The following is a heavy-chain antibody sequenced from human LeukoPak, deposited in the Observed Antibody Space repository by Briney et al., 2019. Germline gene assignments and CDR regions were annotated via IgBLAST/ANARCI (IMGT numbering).Heavy chain of an antibody. Sequence: ASVKVSCKASGGTFSSYAISWVRQAPGQGLEWMGGIIPIFGTANYAQKFQGRVTITADKSTSTAYMELSSLRSEGTAVYYCATVPYHGGNWGFDNWGQGTLVTVSS. J-gene: IGHJ4*02. V-gene: IGHV1-69*06. CDR1: GGTFSSYA. CDR2: IIPIFGTA. D-gene: IGHD4-23*01. CDR3: ATVPYHGGNWGFDN.